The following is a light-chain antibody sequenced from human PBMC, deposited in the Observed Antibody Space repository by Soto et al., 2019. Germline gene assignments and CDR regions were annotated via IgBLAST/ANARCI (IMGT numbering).Light chain of an antibody. J-gene: IGKJ5*01. V-gene: IGKV3-15*01. CDR3: QQYNDWPPIP. Sequence: ELVMTQSPATLSVSPGERATLSCRASQSVSSNLAWYQQKPGQAPRLLIYGASTRATGIPARFSGSGSGTEFTLTISSLQSEDFAVYYCQQYNDWPPIPFGQVTLLEIK. CDR1: QSVSSN. CDR2: GAS.